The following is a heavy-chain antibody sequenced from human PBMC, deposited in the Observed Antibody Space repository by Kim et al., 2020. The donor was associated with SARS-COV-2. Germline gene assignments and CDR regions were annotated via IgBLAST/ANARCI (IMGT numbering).Heavy chain of an antibody. CDR1: GGSISSGTW. V-gene: IGHV4-4*02. CDR2: ISHSGST. D-gene: IGHD1-26*01. Sequence: SETLSLTCGVSGGSISSGTWWSWVRQPPGKGLEWIGEISHSGSTNYNPSLRSRVTISVDKSRNQFSLSLNSVTAADTAVYDCARLEFDSGGYYWFDPWG. J-gene: IGHJ5*02. CDR3: ARLEFDSGGYYWFDP.